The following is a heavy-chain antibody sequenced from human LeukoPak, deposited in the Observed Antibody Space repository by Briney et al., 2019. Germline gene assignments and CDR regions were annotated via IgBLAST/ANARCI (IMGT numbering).Heavy chain of an antibody. CDR3: ARAKDAVTPYFDY. J-gene: IGHJ4*02. CDR2: IYYSGST. CDR1: GGSISSYY. V-gene: IGHV4-59*08. D-gene: IGHD4-17*01. Sequence: SETLSLTCTVSGGSISSYYWSWIRQPPGTGLEWVGYIYYSGSTNYNPSLKSRVTISVDTSKDQFSLKLSSVTAADTAVYYCARAKDAVTPYFDYWGQGTLVTASS.